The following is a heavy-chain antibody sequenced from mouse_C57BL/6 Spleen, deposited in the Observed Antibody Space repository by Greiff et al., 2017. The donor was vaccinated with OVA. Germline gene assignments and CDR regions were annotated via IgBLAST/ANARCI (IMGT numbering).Heavy chain of an antibody. CDR1: GYTFTSYG. D-gene: IGHD2-3*01. J-gene: IGHJ2*01. CDR2: IYPRSGNT. Sequence: QVQLKESGAELARPGASVKLSCKASGYTFTSYGISWVKQRTGQGLEWIGEIYPRSGNTYYNEKFKGKATLTADKSSSTAYMELRSLTSEDSAVYFCARSVYDGYSLDYWGQGTTLTVSS. CDR3: ARSVYDGYSLDY. V-gene: IGHV1-81*01.